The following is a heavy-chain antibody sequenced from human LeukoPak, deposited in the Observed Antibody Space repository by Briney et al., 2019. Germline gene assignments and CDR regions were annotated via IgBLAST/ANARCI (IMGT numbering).Heavy chain of an antibody. CDR1: GGTFSSYA. V-gene: IGHV1-69*13. Sequence: SVKVSCKASGGTFSSYAISWVRQAPGQGLEWMGGIIPIFGTANYAQKFQGRVTITADESTSTAYMELSSLRSEDTAVHCCARDNMAYYDILTGYENWFDPWGQGTLVTVSS. CDR3: ARDNMAYYDILTGYENWFDP. J-gene: IGHJ5*02. CDR2: IIPIFGTA. D-gene: IGHD3-9*01.